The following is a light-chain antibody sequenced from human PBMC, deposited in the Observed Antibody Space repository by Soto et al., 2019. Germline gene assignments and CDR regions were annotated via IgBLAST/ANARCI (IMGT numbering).Light chain of an antibody. Sequence: DIQMTQSPSSLSASVGDRVTITCRASQSISNYLNWYQQRPGKAPKLLIYAASSLQSGVPSRFNASGSGTDFTLTISSLQPEDFATYYCQQSYSTPISFGQGTRLEIK. CDR1: QSISNY. J-gene: IGKJ5*01. CDR2: AAS. V-gene: IGKV1-39*01. CDR3: QQSYSTPIS.